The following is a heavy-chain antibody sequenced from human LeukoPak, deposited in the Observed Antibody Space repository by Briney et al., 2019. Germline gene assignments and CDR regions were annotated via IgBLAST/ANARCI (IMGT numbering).Heavy chain of an antibody. V-gene: IGHV1-18*01. D-gene: IGHD2-2*01. CDR2: ISAYNGNT. CDR3: ARSCSSTSCHATFDY. CDR1: GYTFTSYG. J-gene: IGHJ4*02. Sequence: ASVKVSCKASGYTFTSYGISWVGQAPGQGLEWMGWISAYNGNTNYAQKLQGRVTMTTDTSTSTAYMELRSLRSDDTAVYYCARSCSSTSCHATFDYWGQGTLVTVSS.